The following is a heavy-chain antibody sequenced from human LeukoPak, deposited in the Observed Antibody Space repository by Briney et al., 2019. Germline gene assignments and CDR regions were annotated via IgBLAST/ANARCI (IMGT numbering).Heavy chain of an antibody. CDR3: ARVPDSSGYTPLAPAAFDI. J-gene: IGHJ3*02. Sequence: SETLSLTCTVSGGSINSYYWSWIRQPPGKGLGWIGYIHYSGSTNYNPSLKSRVTISVDTSKNQFSLKLSSVTAADTAEYYCARVPDSSGYTPLAPAAFDIWGQGTMVTVSS. CDR2: IHYSGST. V-gene: IGHV4-59*01. D-gene: IGHD3-22*01. CDR1: GGSINSYY.